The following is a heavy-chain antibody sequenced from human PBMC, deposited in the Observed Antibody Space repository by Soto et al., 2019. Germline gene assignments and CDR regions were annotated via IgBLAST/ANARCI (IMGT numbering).Heavy chain of an antibody. CDR1: GFTFNHYS. D-gene: IGHD5-18*01. J-gene: IGHJ4*02. CDR2: INRGGGP. CDR3: ARADGPLPVTLLGF. Sequence: EVRLLESGGGLVQPGGSLTLSCATSGFTFNHYSMRWVRQAPGKGLEWVSSINRGGGPYYADSVKGRFTISRDNSKNMLYLRMNSLRAADTAVYFCARADGPLPVTLLGFWGQGTLVTVSS. V-gene: IGHV3-23*01.